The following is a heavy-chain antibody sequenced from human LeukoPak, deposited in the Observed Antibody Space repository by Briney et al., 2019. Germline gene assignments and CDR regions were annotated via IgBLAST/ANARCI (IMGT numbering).Heavy chain of an antibody. J-gene: IGHJ4*02. Sequence: PGGSLRLSCAASGFTFSSYGVHWVRQAPGKGLEWVSFIRFDGSNKYYADSVKGRFTISRDNSKNTLYLQMNSLRAEDTAVYYCAKLSTSPYYFDYWGQGTLVTVSS. V-gene: IGHV3-30*02. CDR3: AKLSTSPYYFDY. D-gene: IGHD2-2*01. CDR2: IRFDGSNK. CDR1: GFTFSSYG.